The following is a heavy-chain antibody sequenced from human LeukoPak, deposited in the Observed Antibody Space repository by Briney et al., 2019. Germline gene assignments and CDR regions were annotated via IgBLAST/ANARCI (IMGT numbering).Heavy chain of an antibody. CDR1: GGSISSYY. CDR2: IYYSGST. V-gene: IGHV4-59*01. D-gene: IGHD6-13*01. CDR3: ARVGIAAAGTRRRYYFDY. Sequence: SETLFLTCTVSGGSISSYYWSWIRQPPGKGLEWIGYIYYSGSTNYNPSLKSRVTISVDTSKNQFSLKLSSVTAADTAVYYCARVGIAAAGTRRRYYFDYWGQGTLVTVSS. J-gene: IGHJ4*02.